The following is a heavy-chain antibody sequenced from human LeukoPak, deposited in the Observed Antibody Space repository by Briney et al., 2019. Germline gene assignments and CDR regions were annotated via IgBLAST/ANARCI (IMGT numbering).Heavy chain of an antibody. CDR2: IYTDGST. V-gene: IGHV4-61*02. J-gene: IGHJ6*03. CDR3: AREWGFFANYYLDV. CDR1: GASFNSGNFY. D-gene: IGHD3-16*01. Sequence: SETLSLTCTVSGASFNSGNFYWTWMRQPAGKGLEWIGRIYTDGSTNFNPSLKSRVSILVDRSKNQFSLSLSSVTAADTAIYYCAREWGFFANYYLDVWGKGTTVTVSS.